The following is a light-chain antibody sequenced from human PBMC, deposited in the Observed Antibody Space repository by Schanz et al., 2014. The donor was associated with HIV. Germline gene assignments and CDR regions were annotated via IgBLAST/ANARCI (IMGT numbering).Light chain of an antibody. V-gene: IGLV2-11*01. CDR1: SSDVGTYNY. CDR2: EVS. Sequence: QTVVTQPPSVSGAPGQRVTISCTGTSSDVGTYNYVSWYQQHPGKAPKLMIYEVSKRPSGVPDRFSGSKSGTSASLAISGLRSEDEADYYCAGWDDSLNVWVFGGGTKLTVL. J-gene: IGLJ3*02. CDR3: AGWDDSLNVWV.